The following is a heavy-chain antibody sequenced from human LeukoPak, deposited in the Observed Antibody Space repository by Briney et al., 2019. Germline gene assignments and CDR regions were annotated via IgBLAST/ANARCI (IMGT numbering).Heavy chain of an antibody. D-gene: IGHD3-16*01. CDR3: AKPILGFYLLDDAFDI. CDR1: GFTFDDYA. Sequence: PGRSLRLSCAASGFTFDDYAMHWVRQAPGKGLEWVSGISWNSGSIGYADSVKGRFTISRDNAKNSQYLKMNSLRAEDTALYYCAKPILGFYLLDDAFDIWGQGTMVTVSS. J-gene: IGHJ3*02. CDR2: ISWNSGSI. V-gene: IGHV3-9*01.